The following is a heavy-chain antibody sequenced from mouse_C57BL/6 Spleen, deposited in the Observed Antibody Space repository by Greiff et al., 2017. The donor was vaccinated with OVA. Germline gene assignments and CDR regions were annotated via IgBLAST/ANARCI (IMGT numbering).Heavy chain of an antibody. CDR2: INPGSGGT. CDR1: GYAFTNYL. J-gene: IGHJ2*01. Sequence: QVHVKQSGAELVRPGTSVKVSCKASGYAFTNYLIEWVKQRPGQGLEWIGVINPGSGGTNYNEKFKGKATLTANKSSSTAYLQLSRLTSEDSAVYFCEGDRLYWGQGTTLTVSS. V-gene: IGHV1-54*01. CDR3: EGDRLY.